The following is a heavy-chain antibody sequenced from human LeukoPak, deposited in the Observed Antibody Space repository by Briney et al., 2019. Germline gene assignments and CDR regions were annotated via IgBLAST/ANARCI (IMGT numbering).Heavy chain of an antibody. CDR1: GGSISSYY. Sequence: SETLSLTCTVSGGSISSYYWSWIRQPPGKGLEWIGCIYYSGSTDYNPSLKSRVTISVDTSKNQFSLKLSSVTAADTAVYYCARGPNYPSPSPFDYWGQGTLVTVST. V-gene: IGHV4-59*08. CDR3: ARGPNYPSPSPFDY. J-gene: IGHJ4*02. CDR2: IYYSGST. D-gene: IGHD5-24*01.